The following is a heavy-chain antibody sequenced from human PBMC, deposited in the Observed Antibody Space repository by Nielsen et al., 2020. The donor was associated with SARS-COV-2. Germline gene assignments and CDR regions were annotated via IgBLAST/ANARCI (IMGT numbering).Heavy chain of an antibody. CDR2: ISSDGGND. D-gene: IGHD3-3*01. CDR1: GFSFSTYA. J-gene: IGHJ3*02. V-gene: IGHV3-30-3*01. CDR3: ARDGGRRTMFGVNHRVRKDAFDI. Sequence: GGSLRLSCAASGFSFSTYAMHWVRQAPGKGLEWVALISSDGGNDYYADSVKGRFTISRDNAKNSLFLQMNRLRVEDTAVYYCARDGGRRTMFGVNHRVRKDAFDIWGQGTMVTVSS.